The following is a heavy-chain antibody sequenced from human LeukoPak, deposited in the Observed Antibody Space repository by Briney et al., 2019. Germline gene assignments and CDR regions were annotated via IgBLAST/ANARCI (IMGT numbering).Heavy chain of an antibody. CDR3: ARWDYDILTGYYSPLDY. V-gene: IGHV3-33*01. Sequence: GGSLRLSCAASGFTFSSYGMHWVRQAPGKGLEWVAVIWYDGSNKYYADSVKGRFTISRDNSKNTLYLQMSSLRAEDTAVYYCARWDYDILTGYYSPLDYWGQGTLVTVSS. J-gene: IGHJ4*02. CDR1: GFTFSSYG. CDR2: IWYDGSNK. D-gene: IGHD3-9*01.